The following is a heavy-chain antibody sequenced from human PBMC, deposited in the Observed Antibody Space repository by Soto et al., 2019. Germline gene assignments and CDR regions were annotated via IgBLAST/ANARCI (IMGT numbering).Heavy chain of an antibody. CDR2: FHYSKNT. CDR1: GGSISSGPYS. D-gene: IGHD2-2*01. Sequence: QLQLQESGPGLVKPSETLSLTCTVSGGSISSGPYSWGWIRQPPGEGLEWIATFHYSKNTHYSPYPESRVTISVDTSKNQFSMKVTSVTAADTALYYCARQGGYCSSTNCYGYYAMDVWGHGTTVTVSS. V-gene: IGHV4-39*01. CDR3: ARQGGYCSSTNCYGYYAMDV. J-gene: IGHJ6*02.